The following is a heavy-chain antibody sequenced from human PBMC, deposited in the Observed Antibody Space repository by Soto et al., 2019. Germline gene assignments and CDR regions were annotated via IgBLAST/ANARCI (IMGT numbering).Heavy chain of an antibody. V-gene: IGHV3-53*01. D-gene: IGHD2-21*01. J-gene: IGHJ4*02. Sequence: GGSLRLSCAAYGFSVGCNYMSWVRQAPGKGLELVSLIYSGGNPFYADSMKGRFTLSRDNSNNMLYLQMDSLRAEDTAVYYCARGHNSDCWGQGTLVTVSS. CDR1: GFSVGCNY. CDR2: IYSGGNP. CDR3: ARGHNSDC.